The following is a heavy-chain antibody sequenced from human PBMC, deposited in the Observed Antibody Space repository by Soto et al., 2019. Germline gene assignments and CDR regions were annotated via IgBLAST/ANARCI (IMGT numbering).Heavy chain of an antibody. Sequence: PGGSLRLSCAASGFTLSSYWMSWVRQAPGKGLEWVANIKQDGSEKYYVDPVKGRFTISRDNAKNSLYLQMNSLRAEDTAVYYCARETGTTDWDDAFDIWGQGTMVTVSS. CDR1: GFTLSSYW. D-gene: IGHD1-7*01. V-gene: IGHV3-7*01. CDR2: IKQDGSEK. J-gene: IGHJ3*02. CDR3: ARETGTTDWDDAFDI.